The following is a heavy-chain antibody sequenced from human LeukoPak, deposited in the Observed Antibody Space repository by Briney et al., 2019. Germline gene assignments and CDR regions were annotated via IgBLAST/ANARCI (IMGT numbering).Heavy chain of an antibody. Sequence: GGSLRLSCAASGLTFSSSNMHWVRQAPGKGLEWVSFISGSSTATQYADSVKGRFTISRDIGRRALYLQMNSLRDEDTAVYYCARGGGRSYSDAFDIWGQGTVVTVSS. V-gene: IGHV3-48*02. CDR3: ARGGGRSYSDAFDI. J-gene: IGHJ3*02. D-gene: IGHD1-26*01. CDR1: GLTFSSSN. CDR2: ISGSSTAT.